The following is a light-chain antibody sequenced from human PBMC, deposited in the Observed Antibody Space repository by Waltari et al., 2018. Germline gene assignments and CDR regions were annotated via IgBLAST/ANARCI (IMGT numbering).Light chain of an antibody. Sequence: DIQMTQSPSSLYASVGDRVTITSRASQSISRYLNWYQQKPGKAPKLLIYAESSLQSGVPSRFSCSGSGTDFTLTISCLQPEDFVSYYCQQSYSTPRTFGQGTKVEIK. CDR2: AES. CDR3: QQSYSTPRT. V-gene: IGKV1-39*01. J-gene: IGKJ1*01. CDR1: QSISRY.